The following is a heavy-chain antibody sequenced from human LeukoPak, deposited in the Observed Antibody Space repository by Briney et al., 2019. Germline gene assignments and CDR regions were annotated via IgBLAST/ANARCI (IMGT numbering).Heavy chain of an antibody. Sequence: GGSLRLSCAASGFTFSSYGMHWVRQAPGKGLEWVAVIWSDGSNKYYADSVKGRFTISRDNSKNTLYLQMTSLRAEDTAVYYCARAPPIIVVVPAAIVEGEDYYGMDVWGQGTTVTVSS. CDR3: ARAPPIIVVVPAAIVEGEDYYGMDV. V-gene: IGHV3-33*01. CDR1: GFTFSSYG. D-gene: IGHD2-2*02. CDR2: IWSDGSNK. J-gene: IGHJ6*02.